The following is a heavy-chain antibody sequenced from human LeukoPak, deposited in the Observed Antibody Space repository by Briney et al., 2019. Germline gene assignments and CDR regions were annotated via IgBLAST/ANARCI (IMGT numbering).Heavy chain of an antibody. CDR3: ARAPVLLWFGEVDY. CDR1: GFTFSSYW. J-gene: IGHJ4*02. D-gene: IGHD3-10*01. V-gene: IGHV3-74*01. Sequence: PGGSLRLSCAASGFTFSSYWMHWVRQAPGKGLVWVSRINSDGSSTSYADSVKGRFTISRDNAKNTLYLQMNSLRAEDTAVYYCARAPVLLWFGEVDYWGQGTLVTVSP. CDR2: INSDGSST.